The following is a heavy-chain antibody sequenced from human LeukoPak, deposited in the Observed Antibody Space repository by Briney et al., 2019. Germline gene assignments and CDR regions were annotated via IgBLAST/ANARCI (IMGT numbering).Heavy chain of an antibody. D-gene: IGHD6-13*01. CDR1: GFAFSSYS. CDR2: ISSRSATI. Sequence: GGSLRLSCAASGFAFSSYSMNWVRQAPGKGLEWVSYISSRSATIYYADSVKGRFTISRDNAKNSLYLQMNSLRAEDTAVYYCARDPLSSSSFDLWGQGTLVTVSS. CDR3: ARDPLSSSSFDL. J-gene: IGHJ4*02. V-gene: IGHV3-48*01.